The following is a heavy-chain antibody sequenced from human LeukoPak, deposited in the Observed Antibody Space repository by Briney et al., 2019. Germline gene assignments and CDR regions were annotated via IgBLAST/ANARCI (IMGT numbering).Heavy chain of an antibody. CDR2: ISAYNGNT. D-gene: IGHD3-10*01. J-gene: IGHJ4*02. Sequence: GASVKVSCKASGYTFTSYGISWVRQAPGQGLEWMGWISAYNGNTNYAQKLQGRVTMTTDTSTSTAYMELRSLRSDDTAVYYCARSGLWFGELLGSDDYWGQGTLVNVSS. CDR3: ARSGLWFGELLGSDDY. CDR1: GYTFTSYG. V-gene: IGHV1-18*01.